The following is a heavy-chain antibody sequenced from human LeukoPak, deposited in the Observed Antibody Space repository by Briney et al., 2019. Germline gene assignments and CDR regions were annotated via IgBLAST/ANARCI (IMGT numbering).Heavy chain of an antibody. D-gene: IGHD3-10*01. CDR1: GFTFSSYG. J-gene: IGHJ4*02. CDR3: AISTVRTFDY. V-gene: IGHV3-30*02. Sequence: GGSLRLSCAASGFTFSSYGMHWARQAPGKGLEWVAFIRYDGSNKYYADSVKGRFTISRDNSKNTLYLQMNSLRAEDTAVYYCAISTVRTFDYWGQGTLVTVSS. CDR2: IRYDGSNK.